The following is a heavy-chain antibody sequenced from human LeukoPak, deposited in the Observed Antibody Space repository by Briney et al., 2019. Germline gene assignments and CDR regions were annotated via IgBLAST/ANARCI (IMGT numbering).Heavy chain of an antibody. CDR1: GFTFSSYS. Sequence: PGGSLRLSCAASGFTFSSYSMNWVRQAPGKGLEWVSSISSSSSSYIYYADSVKGRFTISRDNAKNSLYLQMNSLRAEETAVYYCASRYCSGGSCYSGAFDIWGQGTMVTVSS. D-gene: IGHD2-15*01. CDR3: ASRYCSGGSCYSGAFDI. V-gene: IGHV3-21*01. J-gene: IGHJ3*02. CDR2: ISSSSSSYI.